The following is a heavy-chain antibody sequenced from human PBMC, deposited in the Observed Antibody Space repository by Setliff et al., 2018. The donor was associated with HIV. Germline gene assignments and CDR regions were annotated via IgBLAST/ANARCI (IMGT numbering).Heavy chain of an antibody. CDR3: ARDRSRHYGAGGRLDV. Sequence: SETLSLTCTVSGGSISSYYWSWIRQHPGKGLEWIGYIYYSGSTYYNPSLKSRVTISVDTSKNQFSLKLSSVTAADTAVYYCARDRSRHYGAGGRLDVWGKGTTVTVSS. J-gene: IGHJ6*04. CDR1: GGSISSYY. D-gene: IGHD4-17*01. CDR2: IYYSGST. V-gene: IGHV4-59*06.